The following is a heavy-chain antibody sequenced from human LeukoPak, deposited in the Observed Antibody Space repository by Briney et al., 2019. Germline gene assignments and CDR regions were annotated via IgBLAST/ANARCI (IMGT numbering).Heavy chain of an antibody. CDR1: GFTFSRYW. Sequence: GGSLRLSCAASGFTFSRYWMNWVRQAPGKGLEWLANIKQDGSEKYYVDSVKGRFTISRDNAQNLVYLQLNSLRADDTAVYYCAGGAGWTSDIWGQGTLVIVSS. CDR2: IKQDGSEK. CDR3: AGGAGWTSDI. J-gene: IGHJ3*02. V-gene: IGHV3-7*01. D-gene: IGHD6-19*01.